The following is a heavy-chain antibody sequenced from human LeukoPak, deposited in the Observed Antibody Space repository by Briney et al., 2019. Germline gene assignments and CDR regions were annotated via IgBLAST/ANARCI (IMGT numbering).Heavy chain of an antibody. D-gene: IGHD1-1*01. CDR1: GFTFSTYA. Sequence: GGSPRLSCAASGFTFSTYAMSWVRQAPGKGLEWVSAISNSGDSTYYADSVKGRFTISRDTSKNTLYLHMNSLKVEDTAVYYCAQNWNLDCWGQGTLVTVSS. V-gene: IGHV3-23*01. CDR3: AQNWNLDC. CDR2: ISNSGDST. J-gene: IGHJ4*02.